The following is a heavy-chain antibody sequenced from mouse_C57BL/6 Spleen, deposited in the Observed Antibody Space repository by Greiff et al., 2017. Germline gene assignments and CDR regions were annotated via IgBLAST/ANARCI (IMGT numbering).Heavy chain of an antibody. CDR2: ISDGGSYT. J-gene: IGHJ4*01. V-gene: IGHV5-4*01. CDR1: GFTFSSYA. Sequence: EVQVVESGGGLVKPGGSLKLSCAASGFTFSSYAMSWVRQTPEKRLEWVATISDGGSYTYYPDNVKGRFTISRDNAKNNLYLQMSHLKSEDTAMYYCARGGIYYDYDEDAMDYWGQGTSVTVSS. D-gene: IGHD2-4*01. CDR3: ARGGIYYDYDEDAMDY.